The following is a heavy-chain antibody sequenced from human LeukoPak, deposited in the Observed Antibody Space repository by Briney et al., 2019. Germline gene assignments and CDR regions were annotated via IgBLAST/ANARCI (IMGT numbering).Heavy chain of an antibody. V-gene: IGHV1-18*01. CDR3: ARARMVRGVIMSNYYYYYMDV. CDR2: ISAYNGNT. D-gene: IGHD3-10*01. CDR1: GYTFTSYG. Sequence: ASVKVSCKASGYTFTSYGISWVRQAPGQGLEWMGWISAYNGNTNYAQKLQGRVTMTRNTSISTAYMELSSLRSEDTAVYYCARARMVRGVIMSNYYYYYMDVWGKGTTVTVSS. J-gene: IGHJ6*03.